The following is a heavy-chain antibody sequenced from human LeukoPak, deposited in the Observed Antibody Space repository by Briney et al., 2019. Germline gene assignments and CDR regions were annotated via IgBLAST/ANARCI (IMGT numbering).Heavy chain of an antibody. J-gene: IGHJ6*03. CDR1: GFTFSSYA. CDR3: AKGSPVDYYYYYMDV. CDR2: ISYDGSNK. V-gene: IGHV3-30-3*01. Sequence: PGGSLRLSCAASGFTFSSYAMHWVRQAPGKGLEWVAVISYDGSNKYYADSVKGRFTISRDNSKNTLYLQMNSLRAEDTAVYYCAKGSPVDYYYYYMDVWGKGTTVTVSS.